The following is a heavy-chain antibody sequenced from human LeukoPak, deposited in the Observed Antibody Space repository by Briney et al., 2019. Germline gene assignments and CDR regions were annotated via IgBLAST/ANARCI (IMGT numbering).Heavy chain of an antibody. CDR3: ARQGWSSASGYYFDY. V-gene: IGHV4-39*01. D-gene: IGHD6-19*01. CDR2: ICYSGST. J-gene: IGHJ4*02. Sequence: SETLSLTCGVSGGSISSSSYYWGWIRQPPGKGLEWVGTICYSGSTYYNPSLKSRVTISVDTSKNQLSLKLSSVTAADTAVYYCARQGWSSASGYYFDYWGQGTLVTVSS. CDR1: GGSISSSSYY.